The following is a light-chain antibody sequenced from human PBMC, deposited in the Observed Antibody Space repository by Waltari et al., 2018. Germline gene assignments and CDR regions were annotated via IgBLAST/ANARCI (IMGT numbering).Light chain of an antibody. CDR3: CSYAGDSTFV. J-gene: IGLJ1*01. CDR2: EVT. V-gene: IGLV2-23*02. Sequence: QSALTQPASVSGSPGQSITISCTRSISDVGSYSFVSWYQHHPGKAPQVIIYEVTKRPSGVSSRFSGSKSGNTASLTISGLQADDEADYYCCSYAGDSTFVFGTGTTVTVL. CDR1: ISDVGSYSF.